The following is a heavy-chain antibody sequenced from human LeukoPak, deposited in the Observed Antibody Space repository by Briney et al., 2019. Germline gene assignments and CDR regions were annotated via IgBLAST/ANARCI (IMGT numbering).Heavy chain of an antibody. Sequence: GGSLRLSCAASGFTFSSYSMNWVRQAPGKGLEWVSSISSSSSYIYYADSVKGRFTISRDNAKNSLYLQMNSLRAEDTAVYYCARDLRDYGDYVGGTFDYWGQGTQVTVSS. CDR3: ARDLRDYGDYVGGTFDY. CDR1: GFTFSSYS. D-gene: IGHD4-17*01. J-gene: IGHJ4*02. CDR2: ISSSSSYI. V-gene: IGHV3-21*01.